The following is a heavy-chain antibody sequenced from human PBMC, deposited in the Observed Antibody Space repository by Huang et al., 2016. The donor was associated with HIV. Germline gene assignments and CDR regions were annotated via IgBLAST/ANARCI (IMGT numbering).Heavy chain of an antibody. D-gene: IGHD4-17*01. CDR1: GYTFTNYD. V-gene: IGHV1-8*02. CDR2: MNPNTGNT. Sequence: QVHLVQSGAEVKKPGASVKVSCKASGYTFTNYDINWVRQAPGRGLEWMGWMNPNTGNTCCAQSFQRRVTMTGKTSRTTAYMELTSLTSEDTAVYYCARSAYGDFDYWGLGTLVIVSS. J-gene: IGHJ4*02. CDR3: ARSAYGDFDY.